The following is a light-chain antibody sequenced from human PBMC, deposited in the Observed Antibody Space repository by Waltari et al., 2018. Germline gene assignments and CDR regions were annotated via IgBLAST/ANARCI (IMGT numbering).Light chain of an antibody. Sequence: SYVLTQPPSVSVAPGETARLTCGGNNIERKSVHCYRQRPGQAPVLVISYDSDRPSGIPDRLSGSNSGNTATLTISRVEAGDEADYYCQVWDANTDPGVFGTGTEVTVL. CDR3: QVWDANTDPGV. CDR2: YDS. CDR1: NIERKS. V-gene: IGLV3-21*01. J-gene: IGLJ1*01.